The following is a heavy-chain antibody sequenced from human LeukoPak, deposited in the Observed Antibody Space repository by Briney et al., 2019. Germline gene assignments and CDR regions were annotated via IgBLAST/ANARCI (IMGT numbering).Heavy chain of an antibody. D-gene: IGHD2-2*01. CDR3: ASARGYCSSTSCTPGGLYYYYYGMDV. CDR2: INHSGST. V-gene: IGHV4-34*01. Sequence: SETLSLTCAVYGGSFSGYYWSWIRQPPGKGLEWIGEINHSGSTNYNPSLKSRVTISVDTSKNQFSLKLSSVTAADTAVYYCASARGYCSSTSCTPGGLYYYYYGMDVWGQGTTVTVSS. J-gene: IGHJ6*02. CDR1: GGSFSGYY.